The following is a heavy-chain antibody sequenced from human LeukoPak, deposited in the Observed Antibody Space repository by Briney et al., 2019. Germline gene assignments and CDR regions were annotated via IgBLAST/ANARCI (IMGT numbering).Heavy chain of an antibody. CDR1: GFTFSSSA. CDR2: ISYDGSNK. V-gene: IGHV3-30-3*01. D-gene: IGHD6-19*01. J-gene: IGHJ4*02. CDR3: ARDRDSSGWYEGFDY. Sequence: GGSLRLSCAASGFTFSSSAMHWVRQAPDKGLGWVAVISYDGSNKYYADSVKGRFTISRDNSKNTLYLQMNSLRADDTAVYYCARDRDSSGWYEGFDYWGQGTLVTVSS.